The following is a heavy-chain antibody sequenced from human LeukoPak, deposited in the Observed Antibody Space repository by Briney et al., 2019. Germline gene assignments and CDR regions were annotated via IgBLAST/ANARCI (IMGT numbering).Heavy chain of an antibody. V-gene: IGHV6-1*01. D-gene: IGHD6-13*01. CDR3: ARAGIAAAGPPYYFDY. CDR1: GDSVSSNSAA. Sequence: SQTLSLTCAISGDSVSSNSAAWNWIRQSPSRGLEWLGRTYYRSKWYNDYAVSVKSRITINPDTSKNQLSLQLNSVTPEDTAVYYCARAGIAAAGPPYYFDYWGQGTLVTVSS. CDR2: TYYRSKWYN. J-gene: IGHJ4*02.